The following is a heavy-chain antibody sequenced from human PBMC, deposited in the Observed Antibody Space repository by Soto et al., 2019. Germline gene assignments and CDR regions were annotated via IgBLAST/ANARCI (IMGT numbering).Heavy chain of an antibody. CDR1: GGSISSYY. Sequence: SETLSLTCTVSGGSISSYYWSWIRQPPGKGLEWIGYIYYSGSTNYNPSLKSRVTISVDTSKNQFSLKLSSVTAADTVVYYCARAIFGVVIGYMDVWGKGTTVTVSS. J-gene: IGHJ6*03. D-gene: IGHD3-3*01. CDR2: IYYSGST. CDR3: ARAIFGVVIGYMDV. V-gene: IGHV4-59*08.